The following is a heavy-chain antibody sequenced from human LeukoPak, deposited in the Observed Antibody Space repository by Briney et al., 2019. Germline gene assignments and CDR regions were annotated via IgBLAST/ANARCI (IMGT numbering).Heavy chain of an antibody. CDR1: GYTFTGYY. J-gene: IGHJ5*02. CDR2: INPNSGGT. D-gene: IGHD6-19*01. CDR3: ARGLYSSGRYNWFDP. V-gene: IGHV1-2*02. Sequence: GASVKVSCKASGYTFTGYYMHWVRQAPGQGLEWMGWINPNSGGTNYAQKFQGRVTVTRDTSISTAYMELSRLRSDDTAVYYCARGLYSSGRYNWFDPWGQGTLVTVSS.